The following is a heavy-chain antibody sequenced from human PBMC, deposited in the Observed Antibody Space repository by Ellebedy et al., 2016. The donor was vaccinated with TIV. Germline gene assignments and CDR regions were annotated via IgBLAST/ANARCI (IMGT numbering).Heavy chain of an antibody. V-gene: IGHV3-48*02. CDR1: GFSFNTCD. CDR2: ISASAIMT. CDR3: VRDSNIVAVPYAHAYF. Sequence: GESLKISCAASGFSFNTCDMNWFRQAPGKGLEWVSYISASAIMTSYADSVKGRFTVSRDNAKNSLYLQMNSLRDEDTAVYYCVRDSNIVAVPYAHAYFWGQGTLLTVSS. D-gene: IGHD2-2*01. J-gene: IGHJ4*02.